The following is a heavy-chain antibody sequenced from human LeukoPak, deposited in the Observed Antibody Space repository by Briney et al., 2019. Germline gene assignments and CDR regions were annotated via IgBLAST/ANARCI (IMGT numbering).Heavy chain of an antibody. CDR2: ISSSSSTI. D-gene: IGHD4-23*01. V-gene: IGHV3-48*01. Sequence: GGSLRLSCAASGFTFRSYSMNWVRQAPGKGLEWISYISSSSSTIYYADSVKGRFTISRDNAKNSLYLQMNSLRAEDTAVYYCARWLVVTSFDYWGQGTLVTVSS. J-gene: IGHJ4*02. CDR1: GFTFRSYS. CDR3: ARWLVVTSFDY.